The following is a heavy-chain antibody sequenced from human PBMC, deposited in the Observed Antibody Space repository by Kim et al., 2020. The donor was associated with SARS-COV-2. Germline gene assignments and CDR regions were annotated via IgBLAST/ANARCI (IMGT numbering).Heavy chain of an antibody. Sequence: YAASGKGRFTITRDNSKNTLYLQMTSLRAEDTAVYYCAKDAGGWFGGFDYWGQGTLVTVSS. D-gene: IGHD3-10*01. CDR3: AKDAGGWFGGFDY. J-gene: IGHJ4*02. V-gene: IGHV3-23*01.